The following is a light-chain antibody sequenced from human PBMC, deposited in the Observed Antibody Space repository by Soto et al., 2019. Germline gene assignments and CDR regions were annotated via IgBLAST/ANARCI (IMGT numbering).Light chain of an antibody. CDR3: SSYAGSSTPYV. CDR1: SSDVGGFNY. V-gene: IGLV2-14*01. CDR2: EVT. J-gene: IGLJ1*01. Sequence: QSVLTQPGSVSGSPGQSVTISCTGTSSDVGGFNYVSWYQQHPGKAPKLMISEVTNRPSGVSNRFSGSKSGNTASLTISGLQAEDEADYYCSSYAGSSTPYVFGTGTKVTVL.